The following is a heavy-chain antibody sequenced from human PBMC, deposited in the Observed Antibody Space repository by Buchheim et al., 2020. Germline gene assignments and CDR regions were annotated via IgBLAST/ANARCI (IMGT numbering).Heavy chain of an antibody. D-gene: IGHD3-16*01. Sequence: QVQLVESGGGVVQPGRSLRLSCVVPGFTFRTYGMYWVRQAPGKGLEWLAVISYDGNNKYYADSVKGRFTISRDNSKNTLYLQIHSLRADDTAVYYCAKDWANSGMDVWGQGTT. V-gene: IGHV3-30*18. CDR1: GFTFRTYG. CDR3: AKDWANSGMDV. CDR2: ISYDGNNK. J-gene: IGHJ6*02.